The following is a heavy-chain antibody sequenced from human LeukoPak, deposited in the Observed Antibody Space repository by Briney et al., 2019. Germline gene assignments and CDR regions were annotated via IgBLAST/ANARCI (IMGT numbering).Heavy chain of an antibody. J-gene: IGHJ5*02. D-gene: IGHD3-10*01. CDR3: ARDRVGDYYGSGSPNWFDP. CDR1: DFSFITYA. V-gene: IGHV3-23*01. CDR2: ITGRGDAT. Sequence: LAGGSLRLSCAASDFSFITYAMSWVRQAPGKGLEWVSTITGRGDATYYADSVKGRFTISRDNSKNTLYLQMNSLRAEDTAVYYCARDRVGDYYGSGSPNWFDPWGQGTLVTVSS.